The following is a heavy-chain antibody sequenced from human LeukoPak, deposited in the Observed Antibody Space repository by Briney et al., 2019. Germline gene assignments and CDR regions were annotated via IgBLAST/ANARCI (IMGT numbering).Heavy chain of an antibody. J-gene: IGHJ3*02. V-gene: IGHV3-15*01. CDR2: IKSKTDGGTT. D-gene: IGHD3-22*01. CDR1: GFTFSNAW. CDR3: TKDPAPTFYYDSSGYYSQVAAFDI. Sequence: GGSLRLSCAASGFTFSNAWMSWVRQAPGKGLEWVGRIKSKTDGGTTDYAAPVKGRFTISRDDSKNTLYLQMNSLKTEDTAVYYFTKDPAPTFYYDSSGYYSQVAAFDIWGKGTMVTVSS.